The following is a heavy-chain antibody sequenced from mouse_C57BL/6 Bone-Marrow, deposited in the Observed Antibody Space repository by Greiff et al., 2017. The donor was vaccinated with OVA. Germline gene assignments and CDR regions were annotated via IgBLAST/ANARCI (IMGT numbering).Heavy chain of an antibody. CDR2: ISDGGSYT. D-gene: IGHD2-10*01. CDR3: ARAPSYGNPYYFDY. J-gene: IGHJ2*01. Sequence: EVKLVESGGGLVKPGGSLKLSCAASGFTFSSYAMSWVRQTPEKRLEWVATISDGGSYTYYPDNVKGRFTISRDNAKNNLYLQMSHLKSEDTAMYYCARAPSYGNPYYFDYWGQGTTLTVSS. V-gene: IGHV5-4*03. CDR1: GFTFSSYA.